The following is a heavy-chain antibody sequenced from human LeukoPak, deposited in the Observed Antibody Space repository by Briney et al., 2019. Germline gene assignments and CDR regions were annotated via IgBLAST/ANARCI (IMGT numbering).Heavy chain of an antibody. J-gene: IGHJ3*02. CDR2: IFSSGNS. CDR3: ARPTPYYDSSGYLGAFDI. D-gene: IGHD3-22*01. CDR1: GGSISSGTYY. Sequence: SETLSLTCTVSGGSISSGTYYWSWIRQPAGKGPEYIGRIFSSGNSNYHPSLKSRITISTDTSKNQFSLKLSSVTAADTAVYYCARPTPYYDSSGYLGAFDIWGQGTMVTVSS. V-gene: IGHV4-61*10.